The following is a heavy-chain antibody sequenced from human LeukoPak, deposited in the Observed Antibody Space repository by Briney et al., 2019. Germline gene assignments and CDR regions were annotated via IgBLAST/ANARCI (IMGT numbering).Heavy chain of an antibody. CDR1: GGSISSYY. CDR3: ARSSNYGAKYYYYYYMDV. Sequence: SETLSLTCTVSGGSISSYYWSWIRQPAGKGLEWIGRIYTSGSTNYNPSLKSRVTMSVDTSKNQFSLKLSSVTAADTAVYYCARSSNYGAKYYYYYYMDVWGKGTTVTVSS. D-gene: IGHD4-11*01. V-gene: IGHV4-4*07. CDR2: IYTSGST. J-gene: IGHJ6*03.